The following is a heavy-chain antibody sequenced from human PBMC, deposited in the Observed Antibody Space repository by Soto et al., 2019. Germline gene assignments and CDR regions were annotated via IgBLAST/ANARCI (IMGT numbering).Heavy chain of an antibody. D-gene: IGHD1-26*01. CDR2: IYYSGST. CDR1: GGSISSGGYY. Sequence: QVQLQESGPGLVKPSQTLSLTCTVSGGSISSGGYYWSWIRQHPGKGLEWIGYIYYSGSTYYNPSLKRLVTISVVTSKNLFSLKLTSVTAADTAGYSWARVRGGGPFDDWGQGTLVTVSS. J-gene: IGHJ4*02. V-gene: IGHV4-31*01. CDR3: ARVRGGGPFDD.